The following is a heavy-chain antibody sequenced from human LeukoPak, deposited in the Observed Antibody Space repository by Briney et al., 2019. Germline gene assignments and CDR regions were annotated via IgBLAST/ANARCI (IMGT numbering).Heavy chain of an antibody. Sequence: SETLSLTCTVSGGSISSSSYYWGWIRQPPGKGLEWIGSIYYSGSTYYNPSLKSRVTISVDTSKNQFSLKLSSVTAADTAVYYCARGQVAVAGTSYYYMDVWGKGTTVTVSS. V-gene: IGHV4-39*01. CDR1: GGSISSSSYY. CDR3: ARGQVAVAGTSYYYMDV. D-gene: IGHD6-19*01. CDR2: IYYSGST. J-gene: IGHJ6*03.